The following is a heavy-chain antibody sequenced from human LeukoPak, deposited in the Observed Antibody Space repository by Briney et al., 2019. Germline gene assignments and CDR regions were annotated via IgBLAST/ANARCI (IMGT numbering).Heavy chain of an antibody. V-gene: IGHV1-46*01. D-gene: IGHD3-3*01. J-gene: IGHJ3*02. Sequence: ASVKVSCKTSGYSFTSYYIHWVRQAPGQGLEGMGVINPRGGSTTYAQKFQRRLTMASDTSTSTVYMELSSLRSEDTAMYNCPRSSAYYNDSDIWGQGTMVTVSS. CDR1: GYSFTSYY. CDR2: INPRGGST. CDR3: PRSSAYYNDSDI.